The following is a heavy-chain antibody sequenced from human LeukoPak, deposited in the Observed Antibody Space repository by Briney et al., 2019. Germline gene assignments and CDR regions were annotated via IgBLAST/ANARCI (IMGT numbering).Heavy chain of an antibody. CDR3: AKGSYYDSSGSFYFDY. CDR2: ISGSGDNT. V-gene: IGHV3-23*01. D-gene: IGHD3-22*01. Sequence: GGSLGLSCAASGFTFSSCAMSWVRQAPGKGLEWVSGISGSGDNTYYADSVKGRFTISRDNSKNTLYVQVNSLGTEDTAAYYCAKGSYYDSSGSFYFDYWGQGTLVTVSS. CDR1: GFTFSSCA. J-gene: IGHJ4*02.